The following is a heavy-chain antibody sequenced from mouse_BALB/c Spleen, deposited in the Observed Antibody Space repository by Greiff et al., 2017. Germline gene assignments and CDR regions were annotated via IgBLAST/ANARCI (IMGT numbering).Heavy chain of an antibody. CDR1: GYTFTSYW. CDR2: IDPSDSET. Sequence: VQLQQPGAELVKPGAPVKLSCKASGYTFTSYWMNWVKQRPGRGLEWIGRIDPSDSETHYNQKFKDKATLTVDKSSSTAYIQLSSLTSEDSAVYYCARWGYYGSSYWFAYWGQGTLVTVSA. D-gene: IGHD1-1*01. CDR3: ARWGYYGSSYWFAY. V-gene: IGHV1-69*02. J-gene: IGHJ3*01.